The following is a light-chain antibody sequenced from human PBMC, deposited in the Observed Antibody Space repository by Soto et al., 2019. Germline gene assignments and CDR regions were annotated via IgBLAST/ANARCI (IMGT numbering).Light chain of an antibody. CDR2: GAS. CDR1: QSVSNN. J-gene: IGKJ4*01. V-gene: IGKV3-15*01. Sequence: ERVMTQSPATLSVSPGERATLSCRASQSVSNNLAWYQQKPGQAPRLLVYGASTRATGIPARFSGSGSGTEFTLTISSLQSEDFAVYYCQQYSNWPLTFGGGTKVEIK. CDR3: QQYSNWPLT.